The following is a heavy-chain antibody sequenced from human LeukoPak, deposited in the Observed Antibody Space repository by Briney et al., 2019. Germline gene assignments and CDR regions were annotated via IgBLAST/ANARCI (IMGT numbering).Heavy chain of an antibody. V-gene: IGHV1-69*06. CDR3: ARSGVYGSGSLDV. CDR2: IIPIFGTA. D-gene: IGHD3-10*01. J-gene: IGHJ6*04. Sequence: GASVKVSCKASGGTFSSYAISWVRQAPGQGLEWMGGIIPIFGTANYAQKFQGRVTITADKSTSTAYMELSSLRSEDTAVYYCARSGVYGSGSLDVWGKGTTVTVSS. CDR1: GGTFSSYA.